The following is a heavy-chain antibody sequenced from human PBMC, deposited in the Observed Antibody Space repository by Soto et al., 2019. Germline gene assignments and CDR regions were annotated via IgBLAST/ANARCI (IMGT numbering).Heavy chain of an antibody. Sequence: SETLSLTCSVSFGPCISPRNYCGWIRQPPGKGLAWIGSIYYVGSTYHNPSLKSRATISVDTSKSQLSLKLVSVSAADTAVYYCARSTVDGTHFDSWGQGILVTVSS. V-gene: IGHV4-39*01. CDR1: FGPCISPRNY. J-gene: IGHJ4*02. CDR2: IYYVGST. D-gene: IGHD6-19*01. CDR3: ARSTVDGTHFDS.